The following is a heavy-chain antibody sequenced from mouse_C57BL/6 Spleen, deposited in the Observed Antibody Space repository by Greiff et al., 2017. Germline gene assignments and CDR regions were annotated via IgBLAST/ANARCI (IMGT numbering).Heavy chain of an antibody. J-gene: IGHJ1*03. CDR2: INYDGSST. D-gene: IGHD1-1*01. V-gene: IGHV5-16*01. CDR3: ARDQTTVVGGYFDV. CDR1: GFTFSDYY. Sequence: EVQVVESEGGLVQPGSSMKLSCTASGFTFSDYYMAWVRQVPEKGLEWVANINYDGSSTYYLDSLKSRFIISRDNAKNILYLQMSSLKSEDTATYYCARDQTTVVGGYFDVWGTGTTVTVSS.